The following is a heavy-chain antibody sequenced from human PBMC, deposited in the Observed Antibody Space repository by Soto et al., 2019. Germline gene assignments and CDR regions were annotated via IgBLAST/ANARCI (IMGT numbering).Heavy chain of an antibody. Sequence: PSATHSLTCTVSGGSISSYYWSWIRQPAGKGLELIGRIYTSGSTNYNPSLKSRVTMSVDTSKNQFSLKLSSVTAADTAVYYCARGPTRSITVAGRFDYWGQVTLVTVSS. V-gene: IGHV4-4*07. D-gene: IGHD6-19*01. J-gene: IGHJ4*02. CDR3: ARGPTRSITVAGRFDY. CDR1: GGSISSYY. CDR2: IYTSGST.